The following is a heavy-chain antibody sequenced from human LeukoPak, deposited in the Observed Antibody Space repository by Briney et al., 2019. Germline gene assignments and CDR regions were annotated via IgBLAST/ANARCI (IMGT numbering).Heavy chain of an antibody. CDR2: ISSSSSYT. CDR1: GFTFSDYY. J-gene: IGHJ5*02. V-gene: IGHV3-11*06. CDR3: ARTQRVVVAATNWFDP. D-gene: IGHD2-15*01. Sequence: GGSLRLSCAASGFTFSDYYMSWIRQAPGKGLEWVSYISSSSSYTNYADSVKGRFTISRDNAKNSLYLQTNSLRAEDTAVYYCARTQRVVVAATNWFDPWGQGTLVTVSS.